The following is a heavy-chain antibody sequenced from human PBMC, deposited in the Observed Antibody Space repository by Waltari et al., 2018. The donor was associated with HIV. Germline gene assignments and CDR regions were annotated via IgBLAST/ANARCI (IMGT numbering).Heavy chain of an antibody. V-gene: IGHV1-3*04. CDR2: INTGDGST. Sequence: QVQLVQSGAEMRKPGASVKVSCTASKYTFASYCIHWLRQAPGQRLEWMGWINTGDGSTKYSQKFQGRVTITRDTSASTAYMQLSSLRSEDTAIYYCARELRFDIVFDYWGQGTLVTVSS. CDR1: KYTFASYC. D-gene: IGHD5-12*01. J-gene: IGHJ4*02. CDR3: ARELRFDIVFDY.